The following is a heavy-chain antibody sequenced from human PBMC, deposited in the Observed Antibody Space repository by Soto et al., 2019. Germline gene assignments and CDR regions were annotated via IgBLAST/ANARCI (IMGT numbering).Heavy chain of an antibody. Sequence: QVQLVQSGAEVKKPGSSVRVSCKASGDTFTFYSITWVRQAPGLGLEWMGRINPILSMSNYAQRFQGRVKMTADKSTSTAYMELSSLRSEDTAMYYCASSYGSGYRAFDYWGQGALVTVSS. D-gene: IGHD3-10*01. J-gene: IGHJ4*02. CDR2: INPILSMS. CDR1: GDTFTFYS. CDR3: ASSYGSGYRAFDY. V-gene: IGHV1-69*02.